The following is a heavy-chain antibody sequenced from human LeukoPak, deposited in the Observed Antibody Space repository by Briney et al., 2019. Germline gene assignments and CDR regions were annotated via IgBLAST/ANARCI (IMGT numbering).Heavy chain of an antibody. Sequence: GGSLRLSCAASGFTFSSYSMNWVRQAPGKGLEWASSISSSSSYIYYADSVKGRFTISRDNAKNSLYLQMNSLRAEDTAVYYCARAPEGLYDSSGYWGQGTLVTVSS. V-gene: IGHV3-21*01. CDR3: ARAPEGLYDSSGY. CDR2: ISSSSSYI. D-gene: IGHD3-22*01. J-gene: IGHJ4*02. CDR1: GFTFSSYS.